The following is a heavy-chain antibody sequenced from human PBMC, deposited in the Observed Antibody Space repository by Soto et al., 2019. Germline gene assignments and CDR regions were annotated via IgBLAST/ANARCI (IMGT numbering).Heavy chain of an antibody. CDR2: ISSSSSTI. CDR1: GFTFSSYS. V-gene: IGHV3-48*01. J-gene: IGHJ5*02. CDR3: ARHPERIAQIGWFDP. Sequence: EVQLVESGGDLVQPGGSLRLSCAASGFTFSSYSMNWVRQAPGKGLVWVSYISSSSSTIYHADSVKGRFTISRDNAKSSLYLQMNSLRAEDTAVYYCARHPERIAQIGWFDPWGQGTLVTVSS. D-gene: IGHD6-13*01.